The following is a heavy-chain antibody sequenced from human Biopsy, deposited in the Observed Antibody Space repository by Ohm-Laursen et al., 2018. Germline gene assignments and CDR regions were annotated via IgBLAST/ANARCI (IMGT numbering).Heavy chain of an antibody. Sequence: ASVKVSCKASGYTFTNHDINWVRQATGQGLEWMGWMSPNTGNTVYAQRFQDRVTMTSDTSTGTAYMELTSLTSDDTAVYFCARWETTLGRSLDSWGQGTLVAVSS. CDR1: GYTFTNHD. V-gene: IGHV1-8*01. D-gene: IGHD1-26*01. CDR3: ARWETTLGRSLDS. J-gene: IGHJ4*02. CDR2: MSPNTGNT.